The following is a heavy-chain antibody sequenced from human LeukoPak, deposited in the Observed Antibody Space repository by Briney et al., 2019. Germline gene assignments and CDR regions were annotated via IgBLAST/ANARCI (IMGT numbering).Heavy chain of an antibody. V-gene: IGHV4-34*01. D-gene: IGHD3-16*01. CDR3: ARGKRFGFDP. CDR2: INHSGST. Sequence: SETLSLTCAVYGGSFSGYYWSWIRQPPGKGLEWIGEINHSGSTNYNPPLKSRVTISVDTSKNQFSLKLSSVTAADTAVYYCARGKRFGFDPWGQGTLVTVSS. J-gene: IGHJ5*02. CDR1: GGSFSGYY.